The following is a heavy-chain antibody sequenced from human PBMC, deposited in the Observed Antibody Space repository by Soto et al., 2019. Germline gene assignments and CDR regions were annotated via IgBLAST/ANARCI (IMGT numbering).Heavy chain of an antibody. CDR3: AKDQRPYDSSGYYYFDL. CDR2: ISGSGGST. Sequence: EVQLLESGGGLVQPGGSLRLSCAASGFTFSSYAMSWVRQAPGKGLEWVSAISGSGGSTYYADSVKGRFTISRDNSKNTLYLQMNSLRAEDTAVYYCAKDQRPYDSSGYYYFDLWGRGTLVTVSS. CDR1: GFTFSSYA. J-gene: IGHJ2*01. V-gene: IGHV3-23*01. D-gene: IGHD3-22*01.